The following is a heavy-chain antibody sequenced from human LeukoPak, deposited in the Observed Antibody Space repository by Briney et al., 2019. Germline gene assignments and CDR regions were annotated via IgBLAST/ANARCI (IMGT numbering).Heavy chain of an antibody. CDR1: GYTFTSYD. J-gene: IGHJ4*02. D-gene: IGHD6-13*01. Sequence: ASVKVSCKASGYTFTSYDINWVRQATGQGLEWMGWMNPNSGNTGHAQKFQGRVTMTRNTSISTAYMELSSLRSEDTAVYYCVISSWSYYFDYWGQGTLVTVSS. CDR3: VISSWSYYFDY. CDR2: MNPNSGNT. V-gene: IGHV1-8*02.